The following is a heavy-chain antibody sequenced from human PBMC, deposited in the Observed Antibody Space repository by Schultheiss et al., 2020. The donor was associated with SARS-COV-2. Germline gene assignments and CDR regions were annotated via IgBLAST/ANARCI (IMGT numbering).Heavy chain of an antibody. CDR3: ARERGYSYGYSS. CDR2: ISYDGSNK. CDR1: GFTFSSYA. D-gene: IGHD5-18*01. J-gene: IGHJ5*02. Sequence: GGSLRLSCAASGFTFSSYAMHWVRQAPGKGLEWVAVISYDGSNKYYADSVKGRFTISRDNSKNTLYLQMNSLRAEDTAVYYCARERGYSYGYSSWGQGTLVTVSS. V-gene: IGHV3-30*07.